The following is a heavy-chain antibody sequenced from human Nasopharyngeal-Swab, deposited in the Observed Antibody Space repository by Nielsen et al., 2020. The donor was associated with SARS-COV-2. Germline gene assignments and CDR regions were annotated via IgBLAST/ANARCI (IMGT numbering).Heavy chain of an antibody. J-gene: IGHJ1*01. D-gene: IGHD6-6*01. CDR2: IKQDGSEK. CDR3: ATSAARGYFQH. V-gene: IGHV3-7*05. Sequence: GESLKISCAASGFTFSSYWMSWVRQAPGKGLEWVANIKQDGSEKYYVDSVKGRFTISRDNAKNSLYLQMNSLRAEDTAVYYCATSAARGYFQHWGQGTLVTVSS. CDR1: GFTFSSYW.